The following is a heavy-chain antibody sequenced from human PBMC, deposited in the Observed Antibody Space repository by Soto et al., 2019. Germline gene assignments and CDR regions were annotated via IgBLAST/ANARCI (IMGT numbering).Heavy chain of an antibody. CDR3: AKAEMEGATPGYYFDY. CDR1: GFTFSSYG. Sequence: QVQLVESGGGVVQPGRSLRLSCAASGFTFSSYGMHWVRQAPGKGLEWVAVISYDGSNKYYADSVKGRFTISRDNSKNTLYLQMNSLRAEHTAVYYCAKAEMEGATPGYYFDYWGQGTLVTVSS. J-gene: IGHJ4*02. V-gene: IGHV3-30*18. D-gene: IGHD1-26*01. CDR2: ISYDGSNK.